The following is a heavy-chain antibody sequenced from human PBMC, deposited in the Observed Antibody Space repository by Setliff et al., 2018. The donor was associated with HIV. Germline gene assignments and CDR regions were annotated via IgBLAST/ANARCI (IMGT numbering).Heavy chain of an antibody. D-gene: IGHD3-10*01. J-gene: IGHJ6*04. CDR3: ARGKGVGGVVITGGLDV. CDR1: GHTFTNVD. V-gene: IGHV1-8*01. Sequence: ASVKVSCKASGHTFTNVDIHWLRRATGQGLEWMGWMNPNTGVSGYALKFQARVTMTRATSISTAYMELSSLTSEDTAVYYCARGKGVGGVVITGGLDVWGKGTTVTVPQ. CDR2: MNPNTGVS.